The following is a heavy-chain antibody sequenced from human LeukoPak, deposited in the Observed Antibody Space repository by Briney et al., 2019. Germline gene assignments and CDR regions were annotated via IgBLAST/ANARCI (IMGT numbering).Heavy chain of an antibody. CDR2: IIPIFGTA. J-gene: IGHJ4*02. CDR3: ARVLIGGGWQYFDY. D-gene: IGHD6-19*01. Sequence: SVKVSCKASGGTFSSYAISWVRQAPGQGLEWMGGIIPIFGTANYAQKFQGRVTITADESTSTAYMELGSLRCEETAVYYCARVLIGGGWQYFDYWGQGTLVTVSS. V-gene: IGHV1-69*13. CDR1: GGTFSSYA.